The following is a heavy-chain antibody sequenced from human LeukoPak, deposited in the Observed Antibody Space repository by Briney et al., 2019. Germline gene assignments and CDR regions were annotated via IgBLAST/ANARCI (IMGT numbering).Heavy chain of an antibody. Sequence: PGGSLRLSCAASGFTFSSYGMHWVRQAPGKGLEWVAFIRYDGSNRYYADSVKGRFTISRDNSKNTLYLHMNSLRPEDTAVHYCAGGGYSGYEDAFDIWGQGTMVTVSS. CDR1: GFTFSSYG. V-gene: IGHV3-30*02. CDR2: IRYDGSNR. CDR3: AGGGYSGYEDAFDI. D-gene: IGHD5-12*01. J-gene: IGHJ3*02.